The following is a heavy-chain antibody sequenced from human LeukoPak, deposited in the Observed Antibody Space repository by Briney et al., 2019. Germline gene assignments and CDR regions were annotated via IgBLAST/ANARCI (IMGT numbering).Heavy chain of an antibody. CDR1: GYTFRSCG. CDR3: AKHLPGSQWEPLDY. CDR2: ASSDGSNI. D-gene: IGHD1-26*01. J-gene: IGHJ4*02. Sequence: GRSLRLSCAAPGYTFRSCGMHWVRQAPGKGLEWVAYASSDGSNIHYADTVKGRFTISRDNSKNTLYLQMNSLRAEDTPVYYCAKHLPGSQWEPLDYWGQGTLVTVSS. V-gene: IGHV3-30*18.